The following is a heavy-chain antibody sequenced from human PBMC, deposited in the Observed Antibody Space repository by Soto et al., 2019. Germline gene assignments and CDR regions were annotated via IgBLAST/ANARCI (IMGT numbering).Heavy chain of an antibody. CDR1: GFTFSGYS. J-gene: IGHJ4*02. CDR2: ISSGSKTI. D-gene: IGHD3-9*01. CDR3: TREDILGTRSFDY. Sequence: GWSLRLSCPASGFTFSGYSVNWFRQAPGKGLEWVSYISSGSKTIYYADSVKGRFTVSRDNARNSQFLQMSGLRDEDTAVYYCTREDILGTRSFDYWGQGTLVTVSS. V-gene: IGHV3-48*02.